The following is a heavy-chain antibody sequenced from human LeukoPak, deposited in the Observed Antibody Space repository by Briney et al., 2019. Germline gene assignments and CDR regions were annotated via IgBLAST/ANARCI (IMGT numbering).Heavy chain of an antibody. CDR3: AKDLRGELWFGNAFDI. V-gene: IGHV3-30*02. D-gene: IGHD3-10*01. Sequence: GGSLRLSCAASGVTFSSYGMHWVRQAPGKGLEWVSFIRYDGDNKYYTDSVKGLFTISRDNYKNTPHLQKNGLRAEDTAVYYCAKDLRGELWFGNAFDIWGQGTMVTVS. J-gene: IGHJ3*02. CDR1: GVTFSSYG. CDR2: IRYDGDNK.